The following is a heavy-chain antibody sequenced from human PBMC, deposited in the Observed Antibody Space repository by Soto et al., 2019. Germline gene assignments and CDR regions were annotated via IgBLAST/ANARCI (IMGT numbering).Heavy chain of an antibody. D-gene: IGHD2-21*02. CDR2: ISGSGGRT. CDR1: GFTFSSYA. CDR3: AKVGSKVTAPFDY. Sequence: EVQLLESGGGLVQPGGSLRLSCAASGFTFSSYAMSWVRQAPGKGLEWVSAISGSGGRTYYADSVKGRFTISRDNSKNTLYLQMNSLRAEDTAVYYCAKVGSKVTAPFDYWGQGTLVTVSS. V-gene: IGHV3-23*01. J-gene: IGHJ4*02.